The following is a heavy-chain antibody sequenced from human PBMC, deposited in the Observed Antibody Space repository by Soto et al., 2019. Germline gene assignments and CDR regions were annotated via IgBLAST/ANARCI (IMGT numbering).Heavy chain of an antibody. Sequence: PSETLSLTCAVYGGSFSGYYWTWIRQPPGTGLEWIGEINHSGSTNYNPSLKSRVTISVDTSKNQFSLKLTSVTAADTAVYYCARDKLPGLIDYRGQGTLVTGSS. V-gene: IGHV4-34*01. CDR1: GGSFSGYY. J-gene: IGHJ4*02. CDR3: ARDKLPGLIDY. CDR2: INHSGST.